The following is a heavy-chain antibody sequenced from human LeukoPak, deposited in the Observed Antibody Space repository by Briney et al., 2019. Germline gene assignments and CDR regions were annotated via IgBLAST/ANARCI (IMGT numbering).Heavy chain of an antibody. Sequence: SETLSLTCTVSGGSISCYYWSWIRQPPGKGLEWIGYIYYSGSTNYNPSLKSRVTISVDTSKNQFSLKLSSVTAADTAVYYCARGTYNDILTGYAYYYGMDVWGQGTTVTVSS. CDR3: ARGTYNDILTGYAYYYGMDV. V-gene: IGHV4-59*01. CDR1: GGSISCYY. D-gene: IGHD3-9*01. CDR2: IYYSGST. J-gene: IGHJ6*02.